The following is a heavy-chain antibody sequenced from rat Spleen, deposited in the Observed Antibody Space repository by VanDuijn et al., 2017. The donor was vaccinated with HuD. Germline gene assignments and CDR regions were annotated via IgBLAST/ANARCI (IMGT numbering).Heavy chain of an antibody. CDR1: GITFNNYW. V-gene: IGHV5-31*01. CDR3: TRHDYPGVITNWFAY. J-gene: IGHJ3*01. D-gene: IGHD1-4*01. CDR2: ISNAGDT. Sequence: EVQLVESGGGRVQPGRSLKLSCVASGITFNNYWMTWIRQAPGKGLEWVASISNAGDTYYPDSVKGRFSISRDNAKTTLYLQMDSLRSEDTATYYCTRHDYPGVITNWFAYWGQGTLVTVSS.